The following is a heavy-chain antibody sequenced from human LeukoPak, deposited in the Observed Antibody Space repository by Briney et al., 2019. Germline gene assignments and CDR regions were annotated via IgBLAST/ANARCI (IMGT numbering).Heavy chain of an antibody. CDR2: IYYSGST. D-gene: IGHD3-22*01. Sequence: SETLSLTCTVSGGSISSSSYYWGWIRQPPGKGLEWIVSIYYSGSTYYNPSLKSRVTISVDTSKNQFSLKLSSVTAADTAVYYCARRIYGSSGYYLDWYFDLWGRGTLVTVSS. V-gene: IGHV4-39*01. J-gene: IGHJ2*01. CDR3: ARRIYGSSGYYLDWYFDL. CDR1: GGSISSSSYY.